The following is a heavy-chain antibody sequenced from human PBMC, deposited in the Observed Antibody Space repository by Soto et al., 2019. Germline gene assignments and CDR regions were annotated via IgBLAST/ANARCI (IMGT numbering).Heavy chain of an antibody. CDR1: GFTFSSYA. J-gene: IGHJ6*02. CDR3: AKFPSQRRITMVRGVPDIYYYGMDV. Sequence: GGSLRLSCAASGFTFSSYAMSWVRQAPGKGLEWVSAISGSGGSTYYADSVKGRFTISRDNSKNTLYLQMNSLIAEDTAVYYCAKFPSQRRITMVRGVPDIYYYGMDVWGQGTTVTVSS. CDR2: ISGSGGST. D-gene: IGHD3-10*01. V-gene: IGHV3-23*01.